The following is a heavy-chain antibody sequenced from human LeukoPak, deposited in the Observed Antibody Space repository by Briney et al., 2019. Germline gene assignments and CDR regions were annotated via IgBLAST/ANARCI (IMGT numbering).Heavy chain of an antibody. D-gene: IGHD3-10*01. J-gene: IGHJ4*02. V-gene: IGHV4-59*12. CDR1: GGSISSYY. CDR2: FYYSGST. Sequence: KPSETLSLTCTVSGGSISSYYWSWIRQPPGKGLEWIGYFYYSGSTNYNPSLKSRVTISVDTSKNQFSLKLSSVTAADTAVYYCARDLIVPDAMTGSGSYSTDYWGQGTLATVSS. CDR3: ARDLIVPDAMTGSGSYSTDY.